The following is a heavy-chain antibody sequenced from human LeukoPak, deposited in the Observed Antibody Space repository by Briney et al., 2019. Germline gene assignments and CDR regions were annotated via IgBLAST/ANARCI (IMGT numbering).Heavy chain of an antibody. CDR2: VDPEDGET. CDR1: GYTFTDYY. Sequence: GATVKISCKASGYTFTDYYMHWVQQAPGKGLEWMGRVDPEDGETIYAEKFQGRVTITADTSTDTAYMELSSLRSEDTAVYYCATDRSSSSSKEPTDYYYYMDVWGKGTTVTVSS. J-gene: IGHJ6*03. V-gene: IGHV1-69-2*01. D-gene: IGHD6-6*01. CDR3: ATDRSSSSSKEPTDYYYYMDV.